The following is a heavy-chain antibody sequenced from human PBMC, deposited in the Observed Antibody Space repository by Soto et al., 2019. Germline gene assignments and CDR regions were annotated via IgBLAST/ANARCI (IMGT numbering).Heavy chain of an antibody. Sequence: QVQLVQSGAEVKKPGSPVRVSCTASGDTFNFYTISWVRQVPGQGPEWMGRIIPMLGMSNYAKKFQGRVTIMADKSTSTVYMNLSGLTSEDTAVYYCATNYGSGSTHFDYGGQGTLVTVSS. CDR1: GDTFNFYT. V-gene: IGHV1-69*02. D-gene: IGHD3-10*01. J-gene: IGHJ4*02. CDR3: ATNYGSGSTHFDY. CDR2: IIPMLGMS.